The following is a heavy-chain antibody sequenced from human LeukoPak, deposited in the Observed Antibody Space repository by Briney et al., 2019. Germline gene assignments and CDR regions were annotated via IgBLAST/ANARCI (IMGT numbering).Heavy chain of an antibody. CDR2: INPNSGGT. Sequence: ASVKVSCKASGYTFTGYYMHWVRQAPGQGLEWMGWINPNSGGTNYAQKFQGRVTMTRDTSISTAYMELSRLRPDDTAVYYCARSSRFWSGPYMDVWGKGTTVTVSS. CDR1: GYTFTGYY. J-gene: IGHJ6*03. CDR3: ARSSRFWSGPYMDV. D-gene: IGHD3-3*01. V-gene: IGHV1-2*02.